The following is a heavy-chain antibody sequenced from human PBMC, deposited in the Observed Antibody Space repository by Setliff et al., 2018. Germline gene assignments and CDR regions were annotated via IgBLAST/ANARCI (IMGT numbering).Heavy chain of an antibody. J-gene: IGHJ4*02. CDR2: INPSGGST. CDR3: ARATPHGYCSGGSCNPHFDY. Sequence: VASVKVSCKASGYTFTSHYMHWVRQAPGQGLEWMGIINPSGGSTSYAQKFQGRVTMTRDTSTSTVYMELSSLRSEDTAVYYCARATPHGYCSGGSCNPHFDYWGQGTLVTVSS. CDR1: GYTFTSHY. D-gene: IGHD2-15*01. V-gene: IGHV1-46*01.